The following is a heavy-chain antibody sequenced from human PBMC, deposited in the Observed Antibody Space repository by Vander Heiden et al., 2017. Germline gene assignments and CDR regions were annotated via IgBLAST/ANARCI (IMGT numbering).Heavy chain of an antibody. CDR1: GFTFSSYA. D-gene: IGHD6-13*01. CDR3: AKDSKLLAAAGLYNWFDP. CDR2: ISGSGGST. V-gene: IGHV3-23*01. J-gene: IGHJ5*02. Sequence: EVQLLESGGGLVQPGGSLRLSCAASGFTFSSYAMSWVSQAPGKGLEWVSAISGSGGSTYYADSVKGRFTISRDNSKNTLYLQMNSLRAEDTAVYYCAKDSKLLAAAGLYNWFDPWGQGTLVTVSS.